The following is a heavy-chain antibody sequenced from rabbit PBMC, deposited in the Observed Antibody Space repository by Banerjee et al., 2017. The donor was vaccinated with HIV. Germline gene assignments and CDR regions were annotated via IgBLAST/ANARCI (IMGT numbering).Heavy chain of an antibody. CDR2: IYTGSSGNT. CDR3: ARDPAYATSGDRDYYFNL. V-gene: IGHV1S40*01. Sequence: EWIACIYTGSSGNTYYATWAKGRFTVSKTSSTTVTLQMTSLTAADTATYFCARDPAYATSGDRDYYFNLWGQGTLVTVS. D-gene: IGHD1-1*01. J-gene: IGHJ4*01.